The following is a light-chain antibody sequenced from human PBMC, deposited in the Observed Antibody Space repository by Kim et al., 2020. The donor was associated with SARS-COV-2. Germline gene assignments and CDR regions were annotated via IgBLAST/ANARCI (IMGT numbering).Light chain of an antibody. V-gene: IGLV3-1*01. Sequence: SYELTQPPSVSVSPGQTASITCSGDKLGDKYACWYQQKPGQSPVLVIYQDTKRPSGIPERFSGSNSGNTATLTIRGTQAMDDADYYCQSWDSSTAVFGGG. CDR1: KLGDKY. CDR2: QDT. J-gene: IGLJ3*02. CDR3: QSWDSSTAV.